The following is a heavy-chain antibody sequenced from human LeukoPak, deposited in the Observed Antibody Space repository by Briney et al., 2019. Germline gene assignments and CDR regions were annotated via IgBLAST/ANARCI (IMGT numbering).Heavy chain of an antibody. Sequence: SETLSLTCAVYGGSFSGGYWNWIRQPPGKGLEWIGEINHSGSTNSNPSLKSRVTISVDRSKNQFSLKLSSVTAADTAAYYCARRPRYSSGWYYFDSWGQGTLVTVSS. CDR1: GGSFSGGY. J-gene: IGHJ4*02. V-gene: IGHV4-34*01. D-gene: IGHD6-19*01. CDR3: ARRPRYSSGWYYFDS. CDR2: INHSGST.